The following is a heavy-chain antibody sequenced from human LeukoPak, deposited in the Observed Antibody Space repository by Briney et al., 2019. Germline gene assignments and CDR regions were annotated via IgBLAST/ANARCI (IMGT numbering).Heavy chain of an antibody. CDR1: GFTFSSYG. J-gene: IGHJ4*02. Sequence: GGSLRLSCGASGFTFSSYGMHWVRQAPGKGLEWVAVIWYDGSNKYYADSVKGRFTISRDNSKNTLYLQMNSLRAEDTAVYYCARGRGSTAGLFDYWGQGTLVTVSS. CDR3: ARGRGSTAGLFDY. D-gene: IGHD5-12*01. CDR2: IWYDGSNK. V-gene: IGHV3-33*08.